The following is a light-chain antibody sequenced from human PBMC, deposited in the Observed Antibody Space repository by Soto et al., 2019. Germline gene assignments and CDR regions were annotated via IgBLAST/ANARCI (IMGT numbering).Light chain of an antibody. CDR3: SSYSSSSTPV. J-gene: IGLJ1*01. CDR1: SSDVGGYNY. V-gene: IGLV2-14*01. CDR2: DVS. Sequence: QSVLTQPASVSGSPGQSITISCTGTSSDVGGYNYVSWYQQHPGKAPKLMIYDVSNRPSGVSNRFSGSKSGNTASLTISGLQAEDEADYYCSSYSSSSTPVFGTGNKVNVL.